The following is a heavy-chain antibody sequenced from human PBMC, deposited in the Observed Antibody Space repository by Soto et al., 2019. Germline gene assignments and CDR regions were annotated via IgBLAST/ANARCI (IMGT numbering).Heavy chain of an antibody. Sequence: VKGRFTISRDNAKNSLYLQMNSLRAEDTAVYYCARARGDYSTNYYYGMDVWGQGTTVTVSS. D-gene: IGHD2-15*01. V-gene: IGHV3-21*01. J-gene: IGHJ6*02. CDR3: ARARGDYSTNYYYGMDV.